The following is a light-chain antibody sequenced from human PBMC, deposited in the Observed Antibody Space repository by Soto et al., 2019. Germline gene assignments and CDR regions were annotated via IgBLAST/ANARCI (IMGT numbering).Light chain of an antibody. CDR2: EVS. V-gene: IGLV2-14*01. Sequence: QSALTQPASVSGSPGQSITISCTGTSSDVGGYNYVSWYQQHPGKAPKLMIYEVSNRPSGVSNRFSGSKSGNTASLPISGLQAEDEADYYCSSYTSSSTVVFGGGTKLTVL. CDR3: SSYTSSSTVV. CDR1: SSDVGGYNY. J-gene: IGLJ2*01.